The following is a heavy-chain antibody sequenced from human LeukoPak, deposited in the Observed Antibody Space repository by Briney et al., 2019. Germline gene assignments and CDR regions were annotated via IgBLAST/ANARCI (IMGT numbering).Heavy chain of an antibody. D-gene: IGHD6-13*01. CDR3: ARSLLAAALDY. CDR1: GFTVSSNY. V-gene: IGHV3-53*01. CDR2: IYSGGST. J-gene: IGHJ4*02. Sequence: GGSLRLSCAASGFTVSSNYMSWVRQAPGKGLEWVSVIYSGGSTYYADSVKGQFTISRDNSKNTLYLQMNSLRAEDTAVYYCARSLLAAALDYWGQGTLVTVSS.